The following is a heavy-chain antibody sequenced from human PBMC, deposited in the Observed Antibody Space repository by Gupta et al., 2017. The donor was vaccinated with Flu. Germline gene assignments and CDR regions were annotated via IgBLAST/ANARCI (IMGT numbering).Heavy chain of an antibody. V-gene: IGHV3-11*05. J-gene: IGHJ4*02. CDR2: ISSSSSYT. Sequence: QVQLVESGGGLVKPGGSLRFSCAASGFTFSDYYMSWIRQAPGKGLEWVSYISSSSSYTNYADSVKGRFTISRDNAKNSLYLQMNSLRAEDTAVYYCARDSSGWPYNYFDYWGQGTLVTVSS. CDR3: ARDSSGWPYNYFDY. D-gene: IGHD6-19*01. CDR1: GFTFSDYY.